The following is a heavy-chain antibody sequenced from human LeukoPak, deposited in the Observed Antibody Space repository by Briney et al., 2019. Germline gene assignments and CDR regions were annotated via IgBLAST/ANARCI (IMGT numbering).Heavy chain of an antibody. Sequence: PGGSLRLSCAASGFTFRGYGMHWVRQAPGKGLEWVAIIWYDGSNKYYADSVKGRITISRDNSKNTLYLQMNSLRAEDTAVYYCATVRGCGGDCYYIDYWGQGTLVTVSS. J-gene: IGHJ4*02. CDR1: GFTFRGYG. D-gene: IGHD2-21*02. V-gene: IGHV3-33*01. CDR3: ATVRGCGGDCYYIDY. CDR2: IWYDGSNK.